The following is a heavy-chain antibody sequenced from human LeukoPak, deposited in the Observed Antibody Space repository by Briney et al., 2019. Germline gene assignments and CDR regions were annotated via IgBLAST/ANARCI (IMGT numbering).Heavy chain of an antibody. Sequence: GESLKTSCKGSGYSFTSYWIGWVRQMHGKGLEWMGIIYPGDSDTRYSPSLQGQVTISADKSISTAYLQWSSLKASDTAMYYCARHSNYYDSSGYPNADYYYYYMDVWGKGTTVTVSS. CDR3: ARHSNYYDSSGYPNADYYYYYMDV. D-gene: IGHD3-22*01. V-gene: IGHV5-51*01. CDR2: IYPGDSDT. J-gene: IGHJ6*03. CDR1: GYSFTSYW.